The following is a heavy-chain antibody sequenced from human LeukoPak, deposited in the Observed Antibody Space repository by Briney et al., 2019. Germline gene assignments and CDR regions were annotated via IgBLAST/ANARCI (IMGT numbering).Heavy chain of an antibody. D-gene: IGHD2/OR15-2a*01. Sequence: GGSLRLSCAASGFTFSSYGTHWVRQAPGKGLEWVAFIRYDGSNKYYADSVKGRFTISRDNSKNTMYLQMNSLKAEDTAVYYCAKDYFMATLPSPPWFDPWGQGTLVTVS. V-gene: IGHV3-30*02. CDR2: IRYDGSNK. J-gene: IGHJ5*02. CDR3: AKDYFMATLPSPPWFDP. CDR1: GFTFSSYG.